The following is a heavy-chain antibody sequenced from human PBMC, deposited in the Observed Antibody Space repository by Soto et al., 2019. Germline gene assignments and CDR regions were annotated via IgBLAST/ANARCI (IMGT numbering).Heavy chain of an antibody. J-gene: IGHJ6*02. V-gene: IGHV4-34*01. D-gene: IGHD5-12*01. Sequence: SETLSLTCAVYGGSFSGYYWSWIRQPPGKGLEWIGEINHSGSTNYNPSPKSRVTISVDTSKNQFSLKLSSVTAADTAVYYCARGVATSYYYYYYGMDVWGQGTTVTVSS. CDR2: INHSGST. CDR1: GGSFSGYY. CDR3: ARGVATSYYYYYYGMDV.